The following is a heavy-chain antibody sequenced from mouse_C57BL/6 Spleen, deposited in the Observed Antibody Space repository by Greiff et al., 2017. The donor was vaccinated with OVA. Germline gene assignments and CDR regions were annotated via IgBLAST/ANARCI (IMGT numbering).Heavy chain of an antibody. D-gene: IGHD1-1*01. V-gene: IGHV5-4*03. CDR1: GFTFSSYA. CDR2: ISDGGSYT. J-gene: IGHJ4*01. Sequence: DVMLVESGGGLVKPGGSLKLSCAASGFTFSSYAMSWVRQTPEKRLEWVATISDGGSYTYYPDNVKGRFTISRDNAKNNLYLQMSHLKSEDTAMYYCARVGSSHYYAMDYWGQGTSVTVSS. CDR3: ARVGSSHYYAMDY.